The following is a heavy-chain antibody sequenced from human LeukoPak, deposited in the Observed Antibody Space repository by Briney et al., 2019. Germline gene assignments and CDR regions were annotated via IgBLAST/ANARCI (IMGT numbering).Heavy chain of an antibody. V-gene: IGHV3-23*01. CDR3: ARDDSSGYYGVPRYFDY. D-gene: IGHD3-22*01. CDR1: GFTFSIYA. Sequence: GGSLRLSCAASGFTFSIYAMSWVRQAPGKGLEWVSGISGSATGAYYADSVKGRFTISRDNSKNTLYLQMNSLRAEDTAVYYCARDDSSGYYGVPRYFDYWGQGTLVTVSS. CDR2: ISGSATGA. J-gene: IGHJ4*02.